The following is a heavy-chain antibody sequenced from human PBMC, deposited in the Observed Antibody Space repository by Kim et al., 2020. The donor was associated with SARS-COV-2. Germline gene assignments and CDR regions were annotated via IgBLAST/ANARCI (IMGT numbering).Heavy chain of an antibody. D-gene: IGHD1-1*01. V-gene: IGHV3-23*01. CDR2: ST. CDR3: AKKAQRLLDY. J-gene: IGHJ4*02. Sequence: STYYADSVKGRFTISRDNSKHTLYLQMNSLRAEDTAVYYCAKKAQRLLDYWGQGTLVTVSS.